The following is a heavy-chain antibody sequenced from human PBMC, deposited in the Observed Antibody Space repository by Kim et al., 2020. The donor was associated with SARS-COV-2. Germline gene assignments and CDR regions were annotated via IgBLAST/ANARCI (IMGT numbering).Heavy chain of an antibody. J-gene: IGHJ6*02. Sequence: GGSLRLSCAASGFTFDDYAMHWVRQAPGKGLEWVSLISGDGGSTYYADSVKGRFTISRDNSKNSLYLQMNSLRTEDTALYYCAKDMRWGSGWPKTYGMDVWGQGTTVTVSS. CDR3: AKDMRWGSGWPKTYGMDV. CDR1: GFTFDDYA. D-gene: IGHD6-19*01. V-gene: IGHV3-43*02. CDR2: ISGDGGST.